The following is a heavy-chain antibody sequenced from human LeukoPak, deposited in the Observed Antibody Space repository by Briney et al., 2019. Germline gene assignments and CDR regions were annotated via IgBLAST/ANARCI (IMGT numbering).Heavy chain of an antibody. CDR1: GGTFSSYA. CDR3: ARGGGSWRYYYYYMDV. V-gene: IGHV1-69*06. J-gene: IGHJ6*03. Sequence: SVKVSCKASGGTFSSYAISWVRQAPGQGLEWMGGIIPIFGTANYAQKFQGRVTITADKSTSTAYMELSSLRSEDTAVYYCARGGGSWRYYYYYMDVWGKGTTVTVSS. D-gene: IGHD6-13*01. CDR2: IIPIFGTA.